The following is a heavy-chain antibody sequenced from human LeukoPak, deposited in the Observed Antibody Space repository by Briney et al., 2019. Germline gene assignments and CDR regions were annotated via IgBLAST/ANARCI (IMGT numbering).Heavy chain of an antibody. CDR3: ATRGFITIFGVVTQYYFDY. V-gene: IGHV3-7*01. CDR2: IKQEGSEK. Sequence: PGGSLRLSCAASGFTFSSYWMSCVRQAPGKGLEWVANIKQEGSEKYYVDSVKGRFTISRDNAKNSLYLQMNSLRAEDTAVYYCATRGFITIFGVVTQYYFDYWGLGNLVTVSS. CDR1: GFTFSSYW. D-gene: IGHD3-3*01. J-gene: IGHJ4*02.